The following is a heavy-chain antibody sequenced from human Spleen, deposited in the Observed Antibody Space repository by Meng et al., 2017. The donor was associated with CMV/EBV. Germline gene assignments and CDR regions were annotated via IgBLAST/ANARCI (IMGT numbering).Heavy chain of an antibody. J-gene: IGHJ4*02. D-gene: IGHD2-15*01. CDR2: IYYSESI. V-gene: IGHV4-39*07. CDR3: AKDGGYFSASSCRGLIRPFDR. CDR1: GGFISSSSYY. Sequence: SETLSLTCTVSGGFISSSSYYWGWIRQPPGKGLEWIGSIYYSESIYYNPSLKSRITISIDTSKNQFSLRLRSVTAADTAVYYCAKDGGYFSASSCRGLIRPFDRWGQGTLVTVSS.